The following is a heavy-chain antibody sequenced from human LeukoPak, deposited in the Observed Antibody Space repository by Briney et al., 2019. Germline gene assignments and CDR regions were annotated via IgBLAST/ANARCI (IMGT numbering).Heavy chain of an antibody. CDR3: ARRRGGPYYFDY. CDR2: IYYSGST. J-gene: IGHJ4*02. Sequence: SETLSLTCTVSGGSISSSSYYWGWIRQPPGKGLEWIGSIYYSGSTYYNPSLKSRVTISVVTSKNQFSLKLSSVTAADTAVYYCARRRGGPYYFDYWGQGTLVTVSS. CDR1: GGSISSSSYY. D-gene: IGHD2-15*01. V-gene: IGHV4-39*07.